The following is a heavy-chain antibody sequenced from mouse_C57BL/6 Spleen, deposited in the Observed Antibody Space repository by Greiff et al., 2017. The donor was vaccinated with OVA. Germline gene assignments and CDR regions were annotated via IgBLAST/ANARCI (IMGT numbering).Heavy chain of an antibody. D-gene: IGHD1-1*01. Sequence: EVKLVESGGDLVKPGGSLKLSCAASGFTFSSYGMSWVRQTPDKRLEWVATISSGGSYTYYPDSVKGRFTISRDNAKNTLYLQMSSLKSEDTAMYYCARPITTVVRNWGQGTSVTVSS. CDR2: ISSGGSYT. J-gene: IGHJ4*01. V-gene: IGHV5-6*01. CDR1: GFTFSSYG. CDR3: ARPITTVVRN.